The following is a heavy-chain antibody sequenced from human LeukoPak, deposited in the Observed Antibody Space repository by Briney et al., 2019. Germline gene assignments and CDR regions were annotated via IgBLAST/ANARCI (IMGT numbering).Heavy chain of an antibody. J-gene: IGHJ4*02. CDR2: IYYSEST. Sequence: SETLSLTCTVSGGSISSSSYYWGWIRQPPGKGLEWIGSIYYSESTYYNPSLKSRVTISVDTSKDQFSLKLSSVTAADTAVYYCARAYSSSWYYFDYWGQGTLVTVSS. CDR1: GGSISSSSYY. V-gene: IGHV4-39*01. D-gene: IGHD6-13*01. CDR3: ARAYSSSWYYFDY.